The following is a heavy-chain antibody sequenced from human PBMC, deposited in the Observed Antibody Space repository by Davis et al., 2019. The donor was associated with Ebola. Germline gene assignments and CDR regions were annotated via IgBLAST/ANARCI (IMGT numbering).Heavy chain of an antibody. CDR1: GYTFTGYY. Sequence: ASVKVSCKASGYTFTGYYMHWVRQAPGQGLEWMGWINPNSGGTNYGQKFQGRVTMTRDTSISTAYMELSRLRSDDTAVYYCARGSSFWGGYLMAYFEYWGQGTVVTV. J-gene: IGHJ4*02. CDR3: ARGSSFWGGYLMAYFEY. CDR2: INPNSGGT. V-gene: IGHV1-2*02. D-gene: IGHD3-3*01.